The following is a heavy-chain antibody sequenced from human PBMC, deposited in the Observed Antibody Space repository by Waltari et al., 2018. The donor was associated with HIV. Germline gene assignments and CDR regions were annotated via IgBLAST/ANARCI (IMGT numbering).Heavy chain of an antibody. Sequence: LVASGGGVVKTGESLRLICEASGFEFRHYSLNWVRQSPVRGLEVVACSRRASNEKNYVDSVRGRFVISRDDAKSCVYLEMGSLREEDTARYFCVRDDPGYGPIDYWGQGTLVIV. D-gene: IGHD3-10*01. J-gene: IGHJ4*02. V-gene: IGHV3-21*04. CDR1: GFEFRHYS. CDR3: VRDDPGYGPIDY. CDR2: SRRASNEK.